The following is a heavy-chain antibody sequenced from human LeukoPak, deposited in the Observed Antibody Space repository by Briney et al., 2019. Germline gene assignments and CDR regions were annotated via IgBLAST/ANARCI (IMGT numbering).Heavy chain of an antibody. J-gene: IGHJ4*02. Sequence: GGSLRLSCAASGFTFSNYAMSWVRQAPGKGLEWVSSISGSGGSSYYADSVKGRFTISRDNSRNTLYLQMNSLRADDTALYYCARRGYFDFWGQGTLVAVSS. CDR3: ARRGYFDF. D-gene: IGHD3-10*01. CDR2: ISGSGGSS. V-gene: IGHV3-23*01. CDR1: GFTFSNYA.